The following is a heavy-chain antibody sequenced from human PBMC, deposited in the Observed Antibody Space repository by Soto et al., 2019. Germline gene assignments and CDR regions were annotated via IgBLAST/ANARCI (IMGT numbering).Heavy chain of an antibody. CDR1: GGSISSSSYY. CDR3: ARRGITYYYGSGSYYLPTLTLNWFDP. V-gene: IGHV4-39*01. J-gene: IGHJ5*02. CDR2: IYYSGST. Sequence: SETLSLTCNVSGGSISSSSYYWGWIRQPPGKGLEWIGSIYYSGSTYYNPSLKSRVTISVDTSKNQFSLKLSSVTAADTAVYYCARRGITYYYGSGSYYLPTLTLNWFDPWGQGTLVTVSS. D-gene: IGHD3-10*01.